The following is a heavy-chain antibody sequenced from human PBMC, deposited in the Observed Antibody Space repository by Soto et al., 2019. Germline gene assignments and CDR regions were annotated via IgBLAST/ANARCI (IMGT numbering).Heavy chain of an antibody. CDR3: ARDRGGSTCWFDP. CDR1: GYTFTDYA. J-gene: IGHJ5*02. D-gene: IGHD3-16*01. Sequence: QVQLVQSGAEEKKPGASVKVSCRASGYTFTDYAMHWVRQAPGQRLEWMGWINAGNGDTKRSQKFQGRVTITRDTSASTAYMELSSLRSEDTAMYYCARDRGGSTCWFDPWGQGTLVTVSS. CDR2: INAGNGDT. V-gene: IGHV1-3*05.